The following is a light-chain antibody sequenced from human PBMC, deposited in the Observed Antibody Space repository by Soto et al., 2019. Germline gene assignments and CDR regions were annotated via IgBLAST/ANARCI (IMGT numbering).Light chain of an antibody. J-gene: IGKJ4*01. CDR3: QQSYCPPLT. Sequence: DIQMTQSPSSLSASVGDRVTITCRASQSVSSYLNWYQQKPGKAPNLLIYAASSLQSGVPSRFSGSGAGTDFTLTISSLQPEDFATYFCQQSYCPPLTFGGGTKVEI. V-gene: IGKV1-39*01. CDR1: QSVSSY. CDR2: AAS.